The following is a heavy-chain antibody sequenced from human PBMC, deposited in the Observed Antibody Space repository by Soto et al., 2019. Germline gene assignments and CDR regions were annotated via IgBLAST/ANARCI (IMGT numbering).Heavy chain of an antibody. CDR2: INPSGGST. J-gene: IGHJ6*02. CDR3: ARGRIAVAGRTYYYYYGMDV. Sequence: ASVKVSCKASGYTFTSYYMHWVRQAPGQGLEWMGIINPSGGSTSYAQKFQGRVTMTRDTSTSTVYMELSSLRSEDTAVYYCARGRIAVAGRTYYYYYGMDVWGHGTTVTVSS. D-gene: IGHD6-19*01. V-gene: IGHV1-46*01. CDR1: GYTFTSYY.